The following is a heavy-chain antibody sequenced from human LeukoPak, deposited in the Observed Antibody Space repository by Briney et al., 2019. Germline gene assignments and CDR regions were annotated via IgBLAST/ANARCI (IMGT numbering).Heavy chain of an antibody. CDR1: GFTFSSYW. V-gene: IGHV3-7*01. CDR3: AREAFYHLVGGTFVY. D-gene: IGHD1-26*01. CDR2: IKEDGSEK. J-gene: IGHJ4*02. Sequence: PGGSLRLSCAASGFTFSSYWMSWVRQAPGKGLEWVANIKEDGSEKYYVDSVNGRFTISRDNAKNSVYLQMSSLRAEDTAVYYCAREAFYHLVGGTFVYWGQGTLVTVSS.